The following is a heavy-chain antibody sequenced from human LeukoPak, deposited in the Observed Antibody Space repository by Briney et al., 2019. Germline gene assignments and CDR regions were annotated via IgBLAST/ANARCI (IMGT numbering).Heavy chain of an antibody. D-gene: IGHD3-22*01. J-gene: IGHJ4*02. Sequence: ASVKVSCKASGYTFTSYGISWVRQAPGQGLEWMGWISAHNGNTNYAQKLQGRVTMTTDTSTSTAYMELRSLRSDDTAVYYCARDIDPYYQSTFDYWGQGTLVTVSS. CDR2: ISAHNGNT. CDR3: ARDIDPYYQSTFDY. V-gene: IGHV1-18*01. CDR1: GYTFTSYG.